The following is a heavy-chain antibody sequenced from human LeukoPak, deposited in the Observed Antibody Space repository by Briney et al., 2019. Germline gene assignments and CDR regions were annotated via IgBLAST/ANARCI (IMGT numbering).Heavy chain of an antibody. Sequence: GGSLRLSCAASGFTFSSYAMSWVRQAPGKGLEWVSAIRGSGVSTYYADSVKGRFTISRDNSKNTLYLQMNSLRDEDTAVYYCASSGSYRFDYWGQGTLVTVSS. CDR1: GFTFSSYA. D-gene: IGHD1-26*01. CDR2: IRGSGVST. J-gene: IGHJ4*02. CDR3: ASSGSYRFDY. V-gene: IGHV3-23*01.